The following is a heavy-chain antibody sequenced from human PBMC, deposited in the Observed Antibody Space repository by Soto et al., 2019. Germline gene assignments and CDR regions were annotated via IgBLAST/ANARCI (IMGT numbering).Heavy chain of an antibody. J-gene: IGHJ5*02. CDR3: ARDRSTYGGGGTGEVKENWFDP. Sequence: QVQLQESGPGVVKASETLSLTCSVSGGSISRYYWSWIRQPPGKGLEWIGHAYYSGDTGYNPSLQSRVTMAVDTSKNQVSLKLTSVTAADTAVYYCARDRSTYGGGGTGEVKENWFDPWGQGALVTVSS. V-gene: IGHV4-59*01. D-gene: IGHD2-8*01. CDR2: AYYSGDT. CDR1: GGSISRYY.